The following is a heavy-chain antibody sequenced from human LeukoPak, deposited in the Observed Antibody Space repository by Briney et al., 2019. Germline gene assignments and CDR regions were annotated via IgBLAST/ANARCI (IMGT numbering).Heavy chain of an antibody. Sequence: ASVKVSCKASGDTFTSYDTNWVRQAPGQGLEWMGWMNPNTANTGYAQKFQGRVTITRNTSISTSYMELNSLRSEDTAVYYCAREYYDTNRNHYFDYWGQGTLVTVSS. D-gene: IGHD3-22*01. V-gene: IGHV1-8*01. CDR2: MNPNTANT. CDR3: AREYYDTNRNHYFDY. J-gene: IGHJ4*02. CDR1: GDTFTSYD.